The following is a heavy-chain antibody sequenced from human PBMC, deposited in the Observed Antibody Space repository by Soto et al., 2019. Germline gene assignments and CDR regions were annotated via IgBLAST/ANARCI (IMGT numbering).Heavy chain of an antibody. V-gene: IGHV5-51*01. CDR2: IYPSDSDT. CDR3: ARGGVSTRTFDY. D-gene: IGHD3-3*01. J-gene: IGHJ4*02. Sequence: GESVKISCKGSGYNFAVYCIAWVLQMPGKGLELMGIIYPSDSDTRYRPSFQGQVTISADKSISSAYLQWSSLRASDTAMYYCARGGVSTRTFDYWGQGTPVTVS. CDR1: GYNFAVYC.